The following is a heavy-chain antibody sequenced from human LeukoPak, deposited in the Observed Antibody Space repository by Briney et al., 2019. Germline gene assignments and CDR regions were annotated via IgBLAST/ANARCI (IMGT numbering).Heavy chain of an antibody. V-gene: IGHV3-30*04. J-gene: IGHJ4*02. D-gene: IGHD4-11*01. CDR3: VTGPFDY. Sequence: GGSLRLSCAASGFTFSSYAMHWVRQAPGKGLEWVAVISYDGSNKYYADSVKGRFTISRDNSKNTLYLQMNSLRAEDTAVYYCVTGPFDYWGQGTLVTVSS. CDR2: ISYDGSNK. CDR1: GFTFSSYA.